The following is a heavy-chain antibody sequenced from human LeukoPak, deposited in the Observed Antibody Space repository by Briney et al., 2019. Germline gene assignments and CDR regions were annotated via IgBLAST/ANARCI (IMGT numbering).Heavy chain of an antibody. CDR1: GGSISSSSYY. V-gene: IGHV4-39*01. Sequence: PSETLSLTCTVSGGSISSSSYYWGWIRQPPGKGLEWIGSIHYSGSTYYNPSLKSRVTISVDTSNNQFSLRLRSVTAADTTVYYCARQRGWGNWAFDIWGQGTVVTVSS. J-gene: IGHJ3*02. CDR2: IHYSGST. D-gene: IGHD3-10*01. CDR3: ARQRGWGNWAFDI.